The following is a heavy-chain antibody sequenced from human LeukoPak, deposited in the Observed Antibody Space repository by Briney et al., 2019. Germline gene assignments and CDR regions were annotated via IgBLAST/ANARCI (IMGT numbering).Heavy chain of an antibody. CDR3: ARDVVVAATLSPSDY. Sequence: PGRSLRLSCAASGFTFSSYAMHWVRQAPGKGLEWVAVTSYDGSNKYYADSVKGRFTISRDNSKNTLYLQMNSLRAEDTAVYYCARDVVVAATLSPSDYWGQGTLVTVSS. J-gene: IGHJ4*02. V-gene: IGHV3-30*04. CDR2: TSYDGSNK. CDR1: GFTFSSYA. D-gene: IGHD2-15*01.